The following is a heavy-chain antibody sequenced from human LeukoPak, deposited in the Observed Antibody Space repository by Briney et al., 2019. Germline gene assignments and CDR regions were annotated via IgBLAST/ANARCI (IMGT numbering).Heavy chain of an antibody. CDR1: GGSFSGYY. CDR3: ARGSSPLPAAIYPFDY. J-gene: IGHJ4*02. D-gene: IGHD2-2*01. CDR2: INHSGST. V-gene: IGHV4-34*01. Sequence: SETLSLTCAVYGGSFSGYYWSWIRQPPGKGLEWIGEINHSGSTNYNPSLKSRVTISVDTSKNQFSPKLSSVTAADTAVYYCARGSSPLPAAIYPFDYWGQGTLVTVSS.